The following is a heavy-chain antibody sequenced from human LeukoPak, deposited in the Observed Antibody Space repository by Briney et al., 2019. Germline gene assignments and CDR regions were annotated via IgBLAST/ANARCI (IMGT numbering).Heavy chain of an antibody. D-gene: IGHD2-2*01. J-gene: IGHJ5*02. V-gene: IGHV3-7*03. CDR1: GFTFSNYW. CDR2: IKPDGGEK. Sequence: TGGSLRLSCAASGFTFSNYWMSWVRQAPGKGLEWVANIKPDGGEKYYVDSVKGRFTISRDNAKNSLYLQMNSLRAEDTAVYYCVRELHCTSTSCYAKSWFDPWGQGTLDTVSS. CDR3: VRELHCTSTSCYAKSWFDP.